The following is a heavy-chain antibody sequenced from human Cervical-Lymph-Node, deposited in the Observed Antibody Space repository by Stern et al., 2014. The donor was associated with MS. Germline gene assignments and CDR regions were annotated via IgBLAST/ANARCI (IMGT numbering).Heavy chain of an antibody. CDR1: GYSISSGYY. CDR3: AREEQQLVHGNWFDP. CDR2: IYHSGST. D-gene: IGHD6-13*01. J-gene: IGHJ5*02. V-gene: IGHV4-38-2*02. Sequence: QVQLQESGPGLVKPSETLSLTCTVSGYSISSGYYWGWIRQPPGKGLEWIGNIYHSGSTYYNPSLKSRVTISGDTSKNQFSLKLSLVTAADTAVYYCAREEQQLVHGNWFDPWGQGTLVTVSS.